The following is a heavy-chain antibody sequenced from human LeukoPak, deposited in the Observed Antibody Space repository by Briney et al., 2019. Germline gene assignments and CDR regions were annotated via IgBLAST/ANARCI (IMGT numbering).Heavy chain of an antibody. CDR3: AKGYYDFWSGYWYYFGY. V-gene: IGHV3-23*01. Sequence: GGSLRLSCAASGFTFSSYAMSWVRQAPGKGLEWVSAISGSGGSTYYADSVKGRFTIPRDNSKNTLYLQMNSLRAEDTAVYYCAKGYYDFWSGYWYYFGYWGQGTLVTVSS. J-gene: IGHJ4*02. CDR2: ISGSGGST. D-gene: IGHD3-3*01. CDR1: GFTFSSYA.